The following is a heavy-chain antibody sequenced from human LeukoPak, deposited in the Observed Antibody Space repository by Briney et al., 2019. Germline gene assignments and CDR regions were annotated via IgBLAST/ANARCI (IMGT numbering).Heavy chain of an antibody. CDR3: ASLVDDYVWGSYRSYYFDY. J-gene: IGHJ4*02. D-gene: IGHD3-16*02. CDR2: IYHSGST. Sequence: PSEILSLTCAVSGYSISSGYYWGWIRQPPGKGLEWIGSIYHSGSTYYNPSLKSRVTISVDTSKNQFSLKLSSVTAADTAVYYCASLVDDYVWGSYRSYYFDYWGQGTLVTVSA. V-gene: IGHV4-38-2*01. CDR1: GYSISSGYY.